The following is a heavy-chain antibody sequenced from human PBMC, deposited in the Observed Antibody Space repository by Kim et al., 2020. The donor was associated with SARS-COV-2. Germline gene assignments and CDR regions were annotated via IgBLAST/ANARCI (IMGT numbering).Heavy chain of an antibody. CDR1: GFTFHAYT. Sequence: GGSLILSCVASGFTFHAYTINWVRQAPGKGLAWVALITCSSVVIHYTDSARGRFTISRDNTKNSVSLQMISLGVEDTAVYYCVRDSYDTTARRNDAFDI. V-gene: IGHV3-21*04. D-gene: IGHD3-16*01. CDR3: VRDSYDTTARRNDAFDI. CDR2: ITCSSVVI. J-gene: IGHJ3*02.